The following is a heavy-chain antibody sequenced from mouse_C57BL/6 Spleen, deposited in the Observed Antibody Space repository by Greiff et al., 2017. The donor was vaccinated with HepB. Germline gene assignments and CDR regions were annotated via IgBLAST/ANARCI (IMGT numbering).Heavy chain of an antibody. CDR3: ARDPGSSSNYWYFDV. J-gene: IGHJ1*03. Sequence: EVKVVESGGGLVKPGGSLKLSCAASGFTFSSYAMSWVRQTPEKRLEWVATISDGGSYTYYPDNVKGRFTISRDNAKNNLYLQMSHLKSEDTAMYYCARDPGSSSNYWYFDVWGTGTTVTVSS. D-gene: IGHD2-10*02. CDR2: ISDGGSYT. CDR1: GFTFSSYA. V-gene: IGHV5-4*01.